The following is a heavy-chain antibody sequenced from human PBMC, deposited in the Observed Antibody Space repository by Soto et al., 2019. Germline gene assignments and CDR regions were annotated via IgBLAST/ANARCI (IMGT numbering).Heavy chain of an antibody. CDR2: MYDGGRT. CDR3: AGYCSSSICPEEHYFALEV. D-gene: IGHD2-2*01. V-gene: IGHV4-59*01. Sequence: SETLSLTCTVSGGSISSYYWSWIRQPPGKGLEWIGYMYDGGRTNYNPSLKSRVTISVDTSKKQVSLKLSSVSAADTARYFCAGYCSSSICPEEHYFALEVWGQGTTVTVSS. J-gene: IGHJ6*02. CDR1: GGSISSYY.